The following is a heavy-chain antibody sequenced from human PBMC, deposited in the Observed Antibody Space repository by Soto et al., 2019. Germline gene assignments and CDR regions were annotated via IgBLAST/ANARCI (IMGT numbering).Heavy chain of an antibody. CDR3: ARGWLPYFDS. J-gene: IGHJ4*02. CDR1: GGSITSGGYF. CDR2: MHHSGSS. Sequence: QVPLQESGPGLVKPSQTLSLTCSVSGGSITSGGYFWGWVRQLPGKGLEWIGYMHHSGSSHYNPSLMSRLTISLDTSKNLFSLKLDSATAADTAVYYCARGWLPYFDSWGQGTLVTVSS. V-gene: IGHV4-31*03. D-gene: IGHD6-19*01.